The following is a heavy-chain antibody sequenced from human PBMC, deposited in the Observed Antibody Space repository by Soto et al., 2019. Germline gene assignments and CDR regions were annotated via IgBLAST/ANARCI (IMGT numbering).Heavy chain of an antibody. V-gene: IGHV4-34*01. CDR2: INHSGST. J-gene: IGHJ4*02. Sequence: SETLSLTCAVSGGSFSFYYWSWIRQPPGKELEWIGEINHSGSTNYNSSLKSRVTISVDTSKNQFSLRLSSVTAADTAVYYCATRFYDSSGYYLFYFDSWGQGTLVTVS. CDR1: GGSFSFYY. CDR3: ATRFYDSSGYYLFYFDS. D-gene: IGHD3-22*01.